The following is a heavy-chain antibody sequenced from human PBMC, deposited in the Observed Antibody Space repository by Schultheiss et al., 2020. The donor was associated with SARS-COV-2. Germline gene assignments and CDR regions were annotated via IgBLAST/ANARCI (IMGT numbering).Heavy chain of an antibody. CDR2: ISSSGSTI. Sequence: GESLKISCAASGFTFSSYSMNWVRQAPGKGLEWVSSISSSGSTIYYADSVKGRFTISRDNAKNSLYLQMDSLRAEDTALYYCAKELVAARTNCYYYGMDVWGQGTTVTVSS. V-gene: IGHV3-21*04. D-gene: IGHD5-12*01. CDR3: AKELVAARTNCYYYGMDV. CDR1: GFTFSSYS. J-gene: IGHJ6*02.